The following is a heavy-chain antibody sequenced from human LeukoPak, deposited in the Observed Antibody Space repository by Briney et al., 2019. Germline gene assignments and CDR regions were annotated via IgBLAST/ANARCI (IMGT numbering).Heavy chain of an antibody. D-gene: IGHD3-22*01. CDR2: ISAYNGNT. CDR3: ARGRDYYDSPRTKGAFDI. CDR1: GYTFTSYG. V-gene: IGHV1-18*01. Sequence: ASVKVSCKASGYTFTSYGISWVRQAPGQGLEWMGWISAYNGNTNYAQKLQGRVTITADESTSTAYMELSSLRSEDTAVYYCARGRDYYDSPRTKGAFDIWGQGTMVTVSS. J-gene: IGHJ3*02.